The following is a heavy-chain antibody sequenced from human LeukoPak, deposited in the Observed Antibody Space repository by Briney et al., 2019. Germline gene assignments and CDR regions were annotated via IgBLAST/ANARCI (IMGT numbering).Heavy chain of an antibody. J-gene: IGHJ3*02. CDR2: ISSNGCRT. V-gene: IGHV3-64*01. CDR3: ARGQVGAINDAFDI. CDR1: GFTFSSYA. D-gene: IGHD1-26*01. Sequence: PGGSLRLSCAASGFTFSSYAMQWVRQAPPKGLENGSGISSNGCRTYYANSVKGRFTISRDNSKNTLYLQMGSLRAEDMAVYYCARGQVGAINDAFDIWGQGTMVTVSS.